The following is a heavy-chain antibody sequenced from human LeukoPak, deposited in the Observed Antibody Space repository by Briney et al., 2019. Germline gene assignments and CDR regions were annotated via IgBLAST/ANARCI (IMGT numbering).Heavy chain of an antibody. CDR1: GGSISSYY. Sequence: SETLSLTCTVSGGSISSYYWSWIRQPPGKGLEWIGYISDSGSTNYNPSLRSRVTISVDTSKNQFSLKLSSVTAADTALYYCARYDYGDCWFDPWGQGTLVTVSS. CDR3: ARYDYGDCWFDP. J-gene: IGHJ5*02. D-gene: IGHD4-17*01. CDR2: ISDSGST. V-gene: IGHV4-59*01.